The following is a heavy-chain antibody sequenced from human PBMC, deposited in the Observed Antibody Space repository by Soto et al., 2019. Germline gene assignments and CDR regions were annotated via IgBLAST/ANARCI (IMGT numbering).Heavy chain of an antibody. CDR3: AREMVSGVGSDC. Sequence: ASVKVSCKASGYTFTSYGISWVRQAPGQGPEGMGWISTYNGNTKYAQKLQGRVTMTTDTSTSTAYMELRSRRSDDTAVVYCAREMVSGVGSDCWGQGTLVTVSS. D-gene: IGHD3-10*01. V-gene: IGHV1-18*01. J-gene: IGHJ1*01. CDR1: GYTFTSYG. CDR2: ISTYNGNT.